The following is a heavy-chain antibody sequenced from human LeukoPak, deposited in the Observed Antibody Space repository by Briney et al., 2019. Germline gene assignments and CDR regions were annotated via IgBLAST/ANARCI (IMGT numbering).Heavy chain of an antibody. CDR2: ISWNSGNK. V-gene: IGHV3-9*01. J-gene: IGHJ4*02. CDR1: GFTFDDYA. CDR3: TKAGSSGYPPDY. Sequence: GGSLRLSCAASGFTFDDYAMHWVRQAPGKGLEWVSTISWNSGNKGYADSVKGRFTISRDNAKNSLYLQVNSLRPEDTALYYCTKAGSSGYPPDYWGQGTLVTVSS. D-gene: IGHD3-22*01.